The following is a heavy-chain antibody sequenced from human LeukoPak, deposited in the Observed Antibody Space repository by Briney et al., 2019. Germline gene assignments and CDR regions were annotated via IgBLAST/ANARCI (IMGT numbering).Heavy chain of an antibody. Sequence: GGSLRLSCAASGFTFNDYYMSWIRQAPGKGLEWVSYISSSGGSINYADSVKGRFTISRDNAKNSLYLQMNSLRAEDTAVYYCARDKIVGATNFDYWGQGTLVTVSS. J-gene: IGHJ4*02. CDR3: ARDKIVGATNFDY. CDR2: ISSSGGSI. D-gene: IGHD1-26*01. CDR1: GFTFNDYY. V-gene: IGHV3-11*04.